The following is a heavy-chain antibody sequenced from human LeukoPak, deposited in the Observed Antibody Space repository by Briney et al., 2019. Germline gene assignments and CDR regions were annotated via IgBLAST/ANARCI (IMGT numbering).Heavy chain of an antibody. CDR3: HQPVTLPA. V-gene: IGHV3-7*01. D-gene: IGHD2-2*01. CDR1: GITFRNYW. Sequence: PGESLRLSCAASGITFRNYWMSWVRQAPGKGLEWVAFIKEDGSDKHYVDSVKGRFTISRDNAQSSLYLQMNSLRAEDTAVYFCHQPVTLPAWGQGTLVTVSS. J-gene: IGHJ5*02. CDR2: IKEDGSDK.